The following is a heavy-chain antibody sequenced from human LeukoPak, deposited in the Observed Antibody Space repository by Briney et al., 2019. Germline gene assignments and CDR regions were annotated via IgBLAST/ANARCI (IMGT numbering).Heavy chain of an antibody. CDR3: ALRGGYCSSTSCYTHAHLNAYFDY. CDR2: IIPIFGTA. J-gene: IGHJ4*02. D-gene: IGHD2-2*02. Sequence: GASVKVSCKASGGTFSSYAISWVRQAPGQGLEWMGGIIPIFGTANYAQKFQGRVTITTDESTSTAYMELSSLRSEDTAVYYCALRGGYCSSTSCYTHAHLNAYFDYWGQGTLVTVSS. CDR1: GGTFSSYA. V-gene: IGHV1-69*05.